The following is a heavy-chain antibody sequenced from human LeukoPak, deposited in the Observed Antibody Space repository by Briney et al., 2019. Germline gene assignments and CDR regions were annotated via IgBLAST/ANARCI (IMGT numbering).Heavy chain of an antibody. Sequence: GESLQISCEGSGSPFTKYWIGWVRQMPGKGLEWMGIIHPGDSHTWYSPSFQGQVTISADKSISMAYLQWSSLKASDTAMYFCARQPGMTAKSWYFDLWGRGTLVTVSS. CDR3: ARQPGMTAKSWYFDL. V-gene: IGHV5-51*01. J-gene: IGHJ2*01. CDR1: GSPFTKYW. CDR2: IHPGDSHT. D-gene: IGHD2-2*01.